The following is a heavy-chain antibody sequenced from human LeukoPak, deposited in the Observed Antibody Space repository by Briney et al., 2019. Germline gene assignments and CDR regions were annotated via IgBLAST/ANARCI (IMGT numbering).Heavy chain of an antibody. V-gene: IGHV3-21*01. J-gene: IGHJ6*03. Sequence: GGSLRLSCAASGFTVSSNYMSWVRQAPGKGLEWVSSISSRSSYIYYADSVKGRFTISRDNAKNSLYLQMNSLRAEDTAVYYCARDPPMVRGVNDPYYYYYYYMDVWGKGTTVTVSS. CDR3: ARDPPMVRGVNDPYYYYYYYMDV. D-gene: IGHD3-10*01. CDR1: GFTVSSNY. CDR2: ISSRSSYI.